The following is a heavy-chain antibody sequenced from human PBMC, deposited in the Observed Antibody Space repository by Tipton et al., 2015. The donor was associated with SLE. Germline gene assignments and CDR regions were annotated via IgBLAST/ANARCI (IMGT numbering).Heavy chain of an antibody. V-gene: IGHV3-23*01. Sequence: SLRLSCAASGFTFSTYAMTWVRQAPGKGLEWVSSISGSGGSAYYADSVKGRFTISRDNSKDALYLQMDNLTPGDTAIYYCAKPTYYYDTSGLHTFDLWGQGTVVTVSS. CDR1: GFTFSTYA. D-gene: IGHD3-22*01. CDR2: ISGSGGSA. J-gene: IGHJ3*01. CDR3: AKPTYYYDTSGLHTFDL.